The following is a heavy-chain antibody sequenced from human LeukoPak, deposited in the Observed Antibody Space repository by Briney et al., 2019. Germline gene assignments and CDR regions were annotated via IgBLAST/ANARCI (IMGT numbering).Heavy chain of an antibody. Sequence: SETLSLTCTVSGYSISSGYYWGWIRQPPGKGLEWIGTIYQSGSTYYNPYLKSRVIISVDTSKNQFSLRLSSVTAADTAVYYCARRVAAAGTRFFDPWGQGTLVTVSS. V-gene: IGHV4-38-2*02. J-gene: IGHJ5*02. CDR2: IYQSGST. CDR1: GYSISSGYY. D-gene: IGHD6-13*01. CDR3: ARRVAAAGTRFFDP.